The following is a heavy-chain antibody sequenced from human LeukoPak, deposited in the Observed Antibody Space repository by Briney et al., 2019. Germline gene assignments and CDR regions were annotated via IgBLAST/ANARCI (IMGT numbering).Heavy chain of an antibody. Sequence: GGSLRLSCAASRFTFSSYAMHWVRQAPGKGLEWVAVISYDGSNKYYADSVKGRFTISRDNAKNSLYLQMNSLRAEDTAVYYCASSLLATRSWGPEALDYWGQGTLVTVSS. CDR1: RFTFSSYA. D-gene: IGHD3-16*01. CDR3: ASSLLATRSWGPEALDY. V-gene: IGHV3-30-3*01. CDR2: ISYDGSNK. J-gene: IGHJ4*02.